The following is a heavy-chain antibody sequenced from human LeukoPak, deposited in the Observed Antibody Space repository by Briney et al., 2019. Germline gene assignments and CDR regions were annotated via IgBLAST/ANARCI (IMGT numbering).Heavy chain of an antibody. D-gene: IGHD1-26*01. CDR1: GFTFSSYW. V-gene: IGHV3-74*01. CDR2: INSDGSST. Sequence: GGSLRLSCAASGFTFSSYWMHWVRQAPGKGLVWVSRINSDGSSTSYADAVKGRFTTSRDNAKNTLYLQMNSLRAEDTAVYYCARVGATKEFDYWGQGTLVTVSS. CDR3: ARVGATKEFDY. J-gene: IGHJ4*02.